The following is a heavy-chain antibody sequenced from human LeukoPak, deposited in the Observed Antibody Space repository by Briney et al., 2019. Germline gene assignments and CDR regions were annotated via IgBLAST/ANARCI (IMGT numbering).Heavy chain of an antibody. D-gene: IGHD2-2*01. CDR1: GFTFSSYG. CDR2: ISYDGSNE. CDR3: ARVRAGYCTSTSCYTGMDV. Sequence: PEGSLRLSCAASGFTFSSYGMHWVRQAPGKGLEWVALISYDGSNEYYADSVRGRFTISRDNSKFTLYMQMNSLGAEDTAVYYCARVRAGYCTSTSCYTGMDVWGQGTTVTVSS. J-gene: IGHJ6*02. V-gene: IGHV3-30*03.